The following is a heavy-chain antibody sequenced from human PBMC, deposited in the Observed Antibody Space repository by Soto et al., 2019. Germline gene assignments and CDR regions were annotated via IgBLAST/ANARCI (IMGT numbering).Heavy chain of an antibody. CDR3: SHSRISRWYANFDY. CDR2: IYWNDDK. CDR1: GFSLSTSGVG. V-gene: IGHV2-5*01. J-gene: IGHJ4*02. Sequence: SGPTLVNPTQTLTLTCTFSGFSLSTSGVGVGWIRQPPGKALEWLALIYWNDDKRYSPSLKSRLTITKDTSKNRVVLTMTNMDPVDTPTYYCSHSRISRWYANFDYWGQGTLVTVSS. D-gene: IGHD6-13*01.